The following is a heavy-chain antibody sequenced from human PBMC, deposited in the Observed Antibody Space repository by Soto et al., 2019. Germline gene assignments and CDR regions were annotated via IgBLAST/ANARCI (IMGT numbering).Heavy chain of an antibody. J-gene: IGHJ6*02. V-gene: IGHV1-3*01. Sequence: QVQVVQSGAKVKKPGASVKVSCKASGYTFSTYALHWVRQAPGQGLEWMGWINGGNGHTRYSQKFKDRVTISRDTPASTAYMDLSGLRSEDTAVYYCARGKGMEENYYYYGMDVWGQGTTVTVSS. CDR3: ARGKGMEENYYYYGMDV. CDR2: INGGNGHT. D-gene: IGHD1-1*01. CDR1: GYTFSTYA.